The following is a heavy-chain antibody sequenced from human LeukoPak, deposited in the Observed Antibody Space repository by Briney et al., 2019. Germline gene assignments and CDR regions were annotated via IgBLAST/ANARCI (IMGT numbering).Heavy chain of an antibody. CDR1: GASISTYY. CDR2: ISYSGST. J-gene: IGHJ4*02. D-gene: IGHD2/OR15-2a*01. Sequence: SETLSLTCTVSGASISTYYWSWIRQPPGKGLEWIGYISYSGSTNYNPSLKSRVTISLDTSKNQFSLKLSSVTAADTAVYYCAGHHPRNTVDFWGQGTLVTVSS. CDR3: AGHHPRNTVDF. V-gene: IGHV4-59*08.